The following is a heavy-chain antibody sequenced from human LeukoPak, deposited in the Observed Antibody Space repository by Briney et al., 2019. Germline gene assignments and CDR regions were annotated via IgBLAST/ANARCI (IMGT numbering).Heavy chain of an antibody. CDR2: IYWNNDN. Sequence: SGPTLVKPTQTLTLTCSFSGFSLTTSGVGVGWIRQSPGKALEWLALIYWNNDNCYSPSLKTRLTITKDTSKNQVVLTMTEMDPVDTATYYCAHYGDYRFMYYFDYWGQGTLVTVSS. D-gene: IGHD4-17*01. CDR1: GFSLTTSGVG. CDR3: AHYGDYRFMYYFDY. V-gene: IGHV2-5*01. J-gene: IGHJ4*02.